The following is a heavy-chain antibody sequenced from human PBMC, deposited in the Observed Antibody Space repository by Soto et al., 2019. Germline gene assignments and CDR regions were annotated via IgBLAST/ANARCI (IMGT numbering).Heavy chain of an antibody. CDR1: GLTFSSYW. CDR3: VRDWTGPDV. CDR2: ILTDGTST. Sequence: EVQLVESGGGLVQPGGSLRLSCAASGLTFSSYWMHWVRQPPGKGLVWVSRILTDGTSTDYADSVKGRFTISRDNAKNTLYLHMNSLRAEDTAVYYCVRDWTGPDVWGQGTLVTVSS. V-gene: IGHV3-74*01. D-gene: IGHD2-8*02. J-gene: IGHJ4*02.